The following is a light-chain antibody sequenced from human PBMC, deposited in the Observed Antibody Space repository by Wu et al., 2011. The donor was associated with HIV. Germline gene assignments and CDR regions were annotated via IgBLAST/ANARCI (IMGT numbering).Light chain of an antibody. J-gene: IGKJ5*01. V-gene: IGKV3-11*01. Sequence: LVIYDTSTRATGIPARFSASASGTDFTLTISSLEPEDSAIYYCQQLSNWPPISFGQGTRLEIK. CDR2: DTS. CDR3: QQLSNWPPIS.